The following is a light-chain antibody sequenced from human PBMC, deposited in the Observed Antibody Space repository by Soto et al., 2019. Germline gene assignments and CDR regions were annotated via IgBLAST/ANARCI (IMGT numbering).Light chain of an antibody. V-gene: IGKV3-20*01. CDR1: QSVSGNY. J-gene: IGKJ4*01. CDR2: GAS. CDR3: HQYGSSPLPGGSPLP. Sequence: ENVLTQSPGTLSLSPGERATLSCRASQSVSGNYLAWYQHKPGQAHRLLIYGASSRATGIADRFSGSGSGTDFTLTISRLEPEDFAVYYCHQYGSSPLPGGSPLPFGGGTKVEIK.